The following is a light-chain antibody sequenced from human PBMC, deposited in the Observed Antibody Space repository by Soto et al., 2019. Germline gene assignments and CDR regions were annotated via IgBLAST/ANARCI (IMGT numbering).Light chain of an antibody. CDR1: QSLLSRSSNKNY. CDR2: WAS. CDR3: QQYYSAPIT. V-gene: IGKV4-1*01. Sequence: DIETTQSPDSLTVSLGERATINCKTSQSLLSRSSNKNYFAWFQQRPGQPPKQIIYWASTRESGVPDRFSGSGSGTDFTLTISSLQAEDVAVYYCQQYYSAPITFGGGTKVEIK. J-gene: IGKJ4*01.